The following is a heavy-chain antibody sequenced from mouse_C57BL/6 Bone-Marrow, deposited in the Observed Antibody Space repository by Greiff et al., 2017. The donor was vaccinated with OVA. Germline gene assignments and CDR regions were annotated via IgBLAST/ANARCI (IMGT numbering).Heavy chain of an antibody. CDR2: INYDGSST. CDR1: GFTFSDYY. J-gene: IGHJ2*01. CDR3: ARDGYFDY. Sequence: EVKVEESEGGLVQPGSSMKLSCTASGFTFSDYYMAWVRQVPEKGLEWVANINYDGSSTYYLDSLKSRFIISRDNAKNMLYLQLSSLKSEDTATYYCARDGYFDYWGQGTTLTVSS. V-gene: IGHV5-16*01.